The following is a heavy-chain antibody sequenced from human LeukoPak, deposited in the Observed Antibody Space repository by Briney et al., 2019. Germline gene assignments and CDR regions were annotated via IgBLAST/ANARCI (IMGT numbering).Heavy chain of an antibody. V-gene: IGHV4-59*01. Sequence: SENLSLTCTVPGGSISSYYWSWLRQPPGKGLESIRYIDYSGSTNYNPSLKSRVTISVDTSKNQFSLKLSSVTAADTAVYYCARLSYVRGDRCLDHWGQGTLVTVSS. D-gene: IGHD3-10*02. CDR1: GGSISSYY. J-gene: IGHJ4*02. CDR2: IDYSGST. CDR3: ARLSYVRGDRCLDH.